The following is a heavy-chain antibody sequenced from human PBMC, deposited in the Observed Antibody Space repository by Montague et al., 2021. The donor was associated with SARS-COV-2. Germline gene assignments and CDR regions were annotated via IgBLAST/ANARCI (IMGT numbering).Heavy chain of an antibody. D-gene: IGHD3-16*01. CDR2: LYTSGST. Sequence: SETLSLTCTVSGASVRTYYWSWIRQSAGKKLEWIGRLYTSGSTDYNPSFKSRVTMSLDTSQNLFSLNLSSTTAADTAVYYCARGGADYAFAYYHEMDVWGQGIVVTVSS. CDR3: ARGGADYAFAYYHEMDV. V-gene: IGHV4-4*07. J-gene: IGHJ6*02. CDR1: GASVRTYY.